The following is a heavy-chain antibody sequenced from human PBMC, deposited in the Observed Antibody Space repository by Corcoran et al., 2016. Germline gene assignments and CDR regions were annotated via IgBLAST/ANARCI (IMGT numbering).Heavy chain of an antibody. J-gene: IGHJ6*02. D-gene: IGHD3-16*02. CDR3: ARAPVYEYVWWSYRSNGMDV. V-gene: IGHV1-2*04. Sequence: QVQLVQSGAEVKKPGASVKVSCKASGYTFTGYYMHWVRQAPGQGLEWMGWINPNSGDPNSAQKFQGWVTMTRDTSISTAYMELSRLRSDDTAVYYCARAPVYEYVWWSYRSNGMDVWGQGTTLTVSS. CDR2: INPNSGDP. CDR1: GYTFTGYY.